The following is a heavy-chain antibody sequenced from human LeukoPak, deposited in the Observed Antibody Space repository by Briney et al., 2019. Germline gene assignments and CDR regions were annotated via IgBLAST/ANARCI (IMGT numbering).Heavy chain of an antibody. J-gene: IGHJ4*02. CDR3: AITMVRGVIITSDY. Sequence: SETLSLTCAVYGGSVSGCYWSWIRQPPGKGLEWIGEINHSGSTNYNPSLKSRVTISVDTSKNQFSLKLSSVTAADTAVYYCAITMVRGVIITSDYWGQGTLVTVSS. CDR2: INHSGST. CDR1: GGSVSGCY. D-gene: IGHD3-10*01. V-gene: IGHV4-34*01.